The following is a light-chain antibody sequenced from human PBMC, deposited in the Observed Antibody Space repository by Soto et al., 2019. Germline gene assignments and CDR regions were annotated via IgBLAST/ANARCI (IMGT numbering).Light chain of an antibody. CDR3: QVWDTRSEHYV. Sequence: SYELTQAPSVSGAPGQTVTITCGGSSIGSKSVHWYQQKPGQAPVLVVYDDSDRRSGIPERSSGSNSGNTATLTITRLEAGDEADYHCQVWDTRSEHYVFGPGTKLTV. V-gene: IGLV3-21*02. CDR2: DDS. J-gene: IGLJ1*01. CDR1: SIGSKS.